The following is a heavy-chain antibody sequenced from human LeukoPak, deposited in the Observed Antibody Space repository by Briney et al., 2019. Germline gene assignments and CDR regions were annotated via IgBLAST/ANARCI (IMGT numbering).Heavy chain of an antibody. CDR2: ISGRGGST. CDR3: AKDPMEKWLRYFDY. D-gene: IGHD5-12*01. V-gene: IGHV3-23*01. Sequence: WGSLRLSCAASGCTFSSYAMSWVRKAPGQGLDLVSAISGRGGSTYYADSVKGRFTISRDNSKNTLYLQMNSLRAEDTAVYYCAKDPMEKWLRYFDYWGQGTLVTVSS. J-gene: IGHJ4*02. CDR1: GCTFSSYA.